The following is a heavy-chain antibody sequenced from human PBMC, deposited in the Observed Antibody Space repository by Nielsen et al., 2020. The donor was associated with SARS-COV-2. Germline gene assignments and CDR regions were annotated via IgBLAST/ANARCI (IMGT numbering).Heavy chain of an antibody. CDR3: ARVGVELGSFDY. V-gene: IGHV4-39*01. CDR2: IYYSGST. J-gene: IGHJ4*02. D-gene: IGHD1-7*01. Sequence: GSLRLSCTVSGGSISSSSYYWGWIRQPPGKGLEWIGSIYYSGSTYYNPSLKSRVTISVDTSKNQFSLKLSSVTAADTAVYYCARVGVELGSFDYWGQGTLVTVSS. CDR1: GGSISSSSYY.